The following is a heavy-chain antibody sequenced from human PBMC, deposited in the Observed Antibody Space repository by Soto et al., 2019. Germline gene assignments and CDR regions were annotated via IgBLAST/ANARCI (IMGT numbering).Heavy chain of an antibody. CDR2: IYSGGST. Sequence: EVQLVESGGGLVQPGGSLRLSCAASGFTVSSNYMSWVRQAPGKGLECVSVIYSGGSTYYADSVKGRFTISRDNSKNTLYLQMNSLRAEDTAVYYCARDRMIAAAAHDAFDIWGQGTMVTVSS. D-gene: IGHD6-13*01. CDR3: ARDRMIAAAAHDAFDI. J-gene: IGHJ3*02. CDR1: GFTVSSNY. V-gene: IGHV3-66*01.